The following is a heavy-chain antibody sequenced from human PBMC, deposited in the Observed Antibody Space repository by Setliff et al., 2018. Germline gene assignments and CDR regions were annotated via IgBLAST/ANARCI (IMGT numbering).Heavy chain of an antibody. D-gene: IGHD6-19*01. V-gene: IGHV4-34*01. CDR3: ARGWGSGWSKEGAFDI. CDR1: GGSISSHY. CDR2: INHSGST. Sequence: SETLSLTCTVSGGSISSHYWSWLRQPPGKGLEWIGEINHSGSTNYNPSLKSRVTISVDTSKNQFSLKLSSVTAADTAVYYCARGWGSGWSKEGAFDIWGQGTMVTVSS. J-gene: IGHJ3*02.